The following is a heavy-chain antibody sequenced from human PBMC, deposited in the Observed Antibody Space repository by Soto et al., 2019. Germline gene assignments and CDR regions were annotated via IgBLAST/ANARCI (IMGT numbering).Heavy chain of an antibody. CDR3: ARGSLWFGERCGRDV. V-gene: IGHV1-8*01. CDR2: MNPNNGNT. CDR1: GYTFSSYD. Sequence: QVQLVQSGAEVKKPGASVKVSCKAPGYTFSSYDLNWVRQATGQGLEWMGWMNPNNGNTGYAQKFQGRDTMTRNTYIDTAYLGSSSMRSDDTAGYYCARGSLWFGERCGRDVGGHGTTVTVSS. J-gene: IGHJ6*02. D-gene: IGHD3-10*01.